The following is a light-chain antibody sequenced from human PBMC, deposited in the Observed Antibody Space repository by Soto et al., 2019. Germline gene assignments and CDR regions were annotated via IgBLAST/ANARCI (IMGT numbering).Light chain of an antibody. Sequence: DIQMTQSPSSLSASVGDRVTITCQASQNINNYLNWYQQKPGRAPKLLIYDASNLEAGVPSRFRGSGSGTDFTLTISSLQPEDVATYYCQKCKVAPFTFGGGTKVDI. V-gene: IGKV1-33*01. CDR1: QNINNY. CDR3: QKCKVAPFT. CDR2: DAS. J-gene: IGKJ4*01.